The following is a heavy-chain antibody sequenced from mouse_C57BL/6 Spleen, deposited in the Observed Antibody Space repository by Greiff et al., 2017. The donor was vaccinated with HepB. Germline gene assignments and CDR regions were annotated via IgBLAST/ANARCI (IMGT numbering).Heavy chain of an antibody. V-gene: IGHV5-6*01. CDR3: ARHTTVPVMDY. CDR1: GFTFSSYG. Sequence: EVQLQESGGDLVKPGGSLKLSCAASGFTFSSYGMSWVRQTPDKRLEWVATISSGGSYTYYPDSVKGRFTISRDNAKNTLYLQMSSLKSEDTAMYYCARHTTVPVMDYWGQGTSVTVSS. D-gene: IGHD1-1*01. CDR2: ISSGGSYT. J-gene: IGHJ4*01.